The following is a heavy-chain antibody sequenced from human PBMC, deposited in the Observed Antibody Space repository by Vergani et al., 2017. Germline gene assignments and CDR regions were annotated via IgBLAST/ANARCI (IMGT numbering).Heavy chain of an antibody. CDR2: IRYDGSNK. Sequence: QVQLVESGGGVVQPGGSLRLSCAASGFTFSSYGMHWVRQAPGKGLEWVAFIRYDGSNKYYADSVKGRFTISRDNSKNTLYLQMNSLRAEDTAVYYCARDRGNSGDYNVDYWGQGTLVTVSS. V-gene: IGHV3-30*02. CDR3: ARDRGNSGDYNVDY. J-gene: IGHJ4*02. D-gene: IGHD1-26*01. CDR1: GFTFSSYG.